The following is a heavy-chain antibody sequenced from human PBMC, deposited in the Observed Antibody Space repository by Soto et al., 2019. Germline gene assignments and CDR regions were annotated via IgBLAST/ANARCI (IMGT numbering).Heavy chain of an antibody. V-gene: IGHV4-34*01. J-gene: IGHJ6*02. CDR2: INHSGTI. D-gene: IGHD2-21*02. CDR3: ARSDRTLVTYYSMDF. CDR1: GGSFSGYY. Sequence: PPETLCLTCAVYGGSFSGYYWTWIRQPPGKGLEWIGEINHSGTINFNPPLKSRLTISLDTSKKHFSLKLSSVTDADTAAYYCARSDRTLVTYYSMDFRGQGPTVTVSS.